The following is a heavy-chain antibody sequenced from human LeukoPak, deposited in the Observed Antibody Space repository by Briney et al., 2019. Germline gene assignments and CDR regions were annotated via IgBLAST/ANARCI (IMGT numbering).Heavy chain of an antibody. Sequence: SETLSLTCAVYGGSFSGYYWSWIRQPPGKGLEWIGEINHSGSTNYNPSLKSRVTISVDTSKNQFSLKLSSVTAADTAVYYCARAGRFDPWGQGTLATVSS. CDR2: INHSGST. V-gene: IGHV4-34*01. J-gene: IGHJ5*02. CDR3: ARAGRFDP. CDR1: GGSFSGYY.